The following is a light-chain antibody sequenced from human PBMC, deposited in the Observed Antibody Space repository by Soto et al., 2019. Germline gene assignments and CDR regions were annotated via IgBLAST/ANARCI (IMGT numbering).Light chain of an antibody. CDR2: DNN. CDR1: ASNIGNNY. CDR3: ATWDDSRGSLV. V-gene: IGLV1-47*02. J-gene: IGLJ2*01. Sequence: QSVLTQPPSASGTPGQRVTISCSGSASNIGNNYVCWYQQLPGTAPKLLIFDNNQRPSGVPARFSGSKSGTSASLAISGVGSEEGADYYCATWDDSRGSLVLGGGTKLTAL.